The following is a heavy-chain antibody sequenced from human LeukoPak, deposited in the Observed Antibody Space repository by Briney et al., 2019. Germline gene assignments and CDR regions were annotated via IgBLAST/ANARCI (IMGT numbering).Heavy chain of an antibody. CDR3: ARDSLLYYDSSGYRNAFDI. J-gene: IGHJ3*02. CDR1: GYTFTSYG. CDR2: ISAYNGNT. D-gene: IGHD3-22*01. V-gene: IGHV1-18*01. Sequence: ASVKVSCKASGYTFTSYGISRVRQAPGQGLEWMGWISAYNGNTNYAQKLQGRVTMTTDTSTSTAYMELRSLRSDDTAVYYCARDSLLYYDSSGYRNAFDIWGQGTMVTVSS.